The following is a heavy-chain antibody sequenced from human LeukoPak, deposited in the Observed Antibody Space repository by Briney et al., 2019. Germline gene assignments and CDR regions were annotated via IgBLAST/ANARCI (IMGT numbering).Heavy chain of an antibody. V-gene: IGHV4-59*11. CDR2: IYYSGST. CDR1: GGSISSHY. D-gene: IGHD5-12*01. J-gene: IGHJ4*02. CDR3: ARELRYDHLDY. Sequence: SETLSLTCTVSGGSISSHYWSWIRQPPGKGLEWIGYIYYSGSTNYSPSLKSRVTMSLDTSKNQFSLRLSSVTAADTAVYYCARELRYDHLDYWGQGTLVTVSS.